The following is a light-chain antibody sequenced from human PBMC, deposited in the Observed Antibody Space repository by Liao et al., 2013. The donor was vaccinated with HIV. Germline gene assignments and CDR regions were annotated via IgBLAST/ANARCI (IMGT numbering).Light chain of an antibody. V-gene: IGLV3-1*01. CDR2: EDD. J-gene: IGLJ3*02. Sequence: SYELTQPPSVSVSPGQTASITCSGDKLGDEYASWYQQKPGQSPVLVMYEDDKRPSGIPERFSGSNSGNTATLTISGAQAMDEADYYCQAWDIGTGVFGAGTTLTVL. CDR3: QAWDIGTGV. CDR1: KLGDEY.